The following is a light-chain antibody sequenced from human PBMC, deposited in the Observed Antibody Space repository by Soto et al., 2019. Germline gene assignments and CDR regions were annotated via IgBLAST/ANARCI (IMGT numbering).Light chain of an antibody. J-gene: IGKJ4*01. CDR1: QSVSSY. CDR2: DAS. V-gene: IGKV3-11*01. Sequence: EIVLTQSPATLSLSPGERATLSCRASQSVSSYLAWYQQKPGQAPRLLRYDASNRATGIPAMFSGSGSGTDFTLTISSLEPEDFAVYYCQQRSNWPLTFGGGTKVEIK. CDR3: QQRSNWPLT.